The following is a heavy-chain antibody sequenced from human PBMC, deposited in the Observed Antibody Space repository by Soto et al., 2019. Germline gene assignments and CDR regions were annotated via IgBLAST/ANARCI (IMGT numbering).Heavy chain of an antibody. Sequence: QVQLVQSGAEVKKPGSSVTFSCKASGGTFCNSAISWVRQAPGQGLEWMGGIIPIFPTPDYAQKFQVRVTLTASEATTKAYMELTSLRAEDTDVDFCARDKDRQQIGWNYYYGMDVWGQGTRVTVSS. J-gene: IGHJ6*02. CDR3: ARDKDRQQIGWNYYYGMDV. CDR1: GGTFCNSA. D-gene: IGHD6-19*01. V-gene: IGHV1-69*12. CDR2: IIPIFPTP.